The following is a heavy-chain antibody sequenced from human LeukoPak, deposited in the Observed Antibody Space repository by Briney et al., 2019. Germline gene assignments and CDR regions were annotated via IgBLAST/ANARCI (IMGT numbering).Heavy chain of an antibody. V-gene: IGHV1-18*04. CDR3: ASMGRPYGDPQYYFDY. CDR2: ISAYNGNT. D-gene: IGHD4-17*01. CDR1: GYTFTTYY. J-gene: IGHJ4*02. Sequence: EASVKVSCKASGYTFTTYYMHWVRQAPGRGLEWMGWISAYNGNTNYAQKLQGRVTMTTDTSTSTAYMELRSLRSDDTAVYYCASMGRPYGDPQYYFDYWGQGTLVTVSS.